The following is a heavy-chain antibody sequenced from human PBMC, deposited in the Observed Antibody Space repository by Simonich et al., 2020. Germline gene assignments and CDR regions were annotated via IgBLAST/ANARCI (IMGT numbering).Heavy chain of an antibody. Sequence: QVQLVQSGAEVKKPGASVKVSCKASGYTFTGYYLHWVRQAPGQGLGWIEWSNPNRGETNLAKKFQGKVTMTRDTSISTAYMELSRLRSDDTAVYYCARVSGGTAMVTSTFDIWGQGTMVTVSS. CDR3: ARVSGGTAMVTSTFDI. CDR1: GYTFTGYY. V-gene: IGHV1-2*02. D-gene: IGHD5-18*01. J-gene: IGHJ3*02. CDR2: SNPNRGET.